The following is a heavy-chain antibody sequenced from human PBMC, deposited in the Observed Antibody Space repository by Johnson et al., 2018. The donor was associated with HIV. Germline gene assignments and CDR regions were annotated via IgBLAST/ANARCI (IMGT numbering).Heavy chain of an antibody. Sequence: VQLVESGGGLVQPGGSLRLSCVASGFTFGGEWMHWVRQAPGQGLVWVSRIKTDGSNTAYADSLRGRFPISRDNSKNTLYLQMNSLRPEDKAVYYCARDRAIVVAYDAFDIWGQGTMVTVSS. CDR1: GFTFGGEW. J-gene: IGHJ3*02. CDR2: IKTDGSNT. D-gene: IGHD3-22*01. CDR3: ARDRAIVVAYDAFDI. V-gene: IGHV3-74*01.